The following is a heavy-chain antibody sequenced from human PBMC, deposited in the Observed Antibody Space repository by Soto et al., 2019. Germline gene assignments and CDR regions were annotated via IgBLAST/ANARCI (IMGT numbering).Heavy chain of an antibody. D-gene: IGHD3-9*01. J-gene: IGHJ3*02. V-gene: IGHV1-2*02. CDR3: ARDGLTLKYSFDI. CDR1: GYTFSDFF. Sequence: ASVKVSCKASGYTFSDFFIHCVRRSPGQGLDGIGWINPNTGDTKFAQRFQGRVTMTGDTSISTAYMDLSRLTSDDTAVYYCARDGLTLKYSFDIWGQGTMVTVSS. CDR2: INPNTGDT.